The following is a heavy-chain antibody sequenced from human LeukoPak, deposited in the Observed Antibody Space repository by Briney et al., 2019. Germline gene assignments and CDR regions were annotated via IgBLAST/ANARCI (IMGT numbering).Heavy chain of an antibody. Sequence: ASVKVSCTASGYTFTSYGISWLRQAPGQGLEWMGWISAYNGNTNYAQKLQGRVTMTTDTSTSTAYMELRSLRSDDTAVYYCARSLDYVWGSYRYYDYWGQGTLVTVSS. CDR2: ISAYNGNT. V-gene: IGHV1-18*01. CDR3: ARSLDYVWGSYRYYDY. D-gene: IGHD3-16*02. CDR1: GYTFTSYG. J-gene: IGHJ4*02.